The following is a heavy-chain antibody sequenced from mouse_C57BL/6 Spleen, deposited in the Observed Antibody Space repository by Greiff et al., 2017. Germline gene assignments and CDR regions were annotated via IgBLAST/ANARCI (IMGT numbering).Heavy chain of an antibody. D-gene: IGHD1-1*01. CDR1: GFSLTSYG. CDR2: IWGGGST. Sequence: VHLVESGPGLVQPSQSLSITCTVSGFSLTSYGVHWVRQSPGKGLEWLGEIWGGGSTDYNAAFISRLSISKDNSKSQVFFNMNSLQADDTAIYYCARWGYYCGSSRGYAMDYWGQGTSVTVSS. V-gene: IGHV2-2*01. J-gene: IGHJ4*01. CDR3: ARWGYYCGSSRGYAMDY.